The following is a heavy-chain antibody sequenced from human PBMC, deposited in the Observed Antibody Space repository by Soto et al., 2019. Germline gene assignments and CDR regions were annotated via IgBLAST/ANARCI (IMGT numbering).Heavy chain of an antibody. CDR3: AKGAEGYVVSSLDF. CDR2: ITSTGSST. Sequence: EVQLLESGGGFVQPGGSLRLSCAASGFTFSNYAMTLVRQAPGKGLEWVSAITSTGSSTYYADSVKGRFTISRDNSKNTLFLQINSLRAVDTAVYYCAKGAEGYVVSSLDFWGQGTLVSVSS. D-gene: IGHD5-12*01. J-gene: IGHJ4*02. CDR1: GFTFSNYA. V-gene: IGHV3-23*01.